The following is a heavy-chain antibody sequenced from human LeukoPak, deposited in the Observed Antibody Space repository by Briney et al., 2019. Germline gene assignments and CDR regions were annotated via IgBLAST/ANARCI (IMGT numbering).Heavy chain of an antibody. Sequence: SETLSLTCAVYGGSFSGYYWSWIRQPPGKGLEWIGEINHSGSTNYNPSLKSRVTISVDTSKNQFSLKLSSVTAADTDVYYCARRGIVRRNWFDPWGQGTLVTVSS. V-gene: IGHV4-34*01. CDR1: GGSFSGYY. J-gene: IGHJ5*02. CDR3: ARRGIVRRNWFDP. D-gene: IGHD6-6*01. CDR2: INHSGST.